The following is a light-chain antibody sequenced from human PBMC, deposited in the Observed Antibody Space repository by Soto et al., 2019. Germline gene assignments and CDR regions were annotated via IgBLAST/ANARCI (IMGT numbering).Light chain of an antibody. J-gene: IGLJ2*01. CDR1: SSDVGGYNY. CDR2: EVT. Sequence: QSALTQPPSASGSPGQSVTISCTGISSDVGGYNYVSWYQQYPGKAPKLMIYEVTKRPSGVPDRFSGSKSGSTASLTVSGLQAEDEADYYCSSYAGTNNALFGGGTKLTVL. V-gene: IGLV2-8*01. CDR3: SSYAGTNNAL.